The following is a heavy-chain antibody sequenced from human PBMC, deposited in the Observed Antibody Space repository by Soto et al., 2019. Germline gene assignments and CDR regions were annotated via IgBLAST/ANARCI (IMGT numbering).Heavy chain of an antibody. CDR1: GYTFTSYY. CDR2: MSPKSGVT. Sequence: ASVKVSCKASGYTFTSYYMHWVRQATGQGLEWMGYMSPKSGVTESAQKFQGRVTMTRDTAISTAYMELSNLRPEDTAVYYCARGVDAGYDFWGQGTQVTVSS. J-gene: IGHJ4*02. CDR3: ARGVDAGYDF. V-gene: IGHV1-8*02. D-gene: IGHD5-12*01.